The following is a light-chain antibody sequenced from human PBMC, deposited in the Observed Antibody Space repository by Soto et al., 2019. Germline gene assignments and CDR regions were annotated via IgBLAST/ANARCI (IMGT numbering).Light chain of an antibody. J-gene: IGKJ5*01. CDR3: QQRRSWQVT. Sequence: EIVLTQSPATVSLSPGERVTLSCRASQSVNIYLAWYQQKPGQAPRLLIYDASNRATGVPARFSGSGSGTNFTLTISSLEPEDFAVYYCQQRRSWQVTFGQGTRLEIK. V-gene: IGKV3-11*01. CDR1: QSVNIY. CDR2: DAS.